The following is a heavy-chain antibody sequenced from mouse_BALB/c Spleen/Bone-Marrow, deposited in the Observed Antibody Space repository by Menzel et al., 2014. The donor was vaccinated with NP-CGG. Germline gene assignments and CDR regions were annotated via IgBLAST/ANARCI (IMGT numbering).Heavy chain of an antibody. CDR1: GFAFSSYD. D-gene: IGHD2-4*01. V-gene: IGHV5-9*02. CDR2: IRSGGTDT. CDR3: ARRRGYDYAFDY. Sequence: DVKLVESGGGLVKPGGSLKLSCAASGFAFSSYDMSWVRQTPEKRLEWVATIRSGGTDTYYSDSVKGRITISRDNARNILYLQMSSLRSEDTALYYCARRRGYDYAFDYWGQGTTLTVSS. J-gene: IGHJ2*01.